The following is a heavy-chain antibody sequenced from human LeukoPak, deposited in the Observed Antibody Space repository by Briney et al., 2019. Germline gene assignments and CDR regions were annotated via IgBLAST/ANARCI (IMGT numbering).Heavy chain of an antibody. CDR2: VSGSASGT. Sequence: PGGSLRLSCAASGFTFINYAMTWVRQAPGKGLEWVSGVSGSASGTYYADSVRGRFTISRDNSKNTLYLQMNSLRDTDTAVCYCAKDLGYDFVRMVDYWGQGTLVTVSS. CDR3: AKDLGYDFVRMVDY. J-gene: IGHJ4*02. D-gene: IGHD3-16*01. V-gene: IGHV3-23*01. CDR1: GFTFINYA.